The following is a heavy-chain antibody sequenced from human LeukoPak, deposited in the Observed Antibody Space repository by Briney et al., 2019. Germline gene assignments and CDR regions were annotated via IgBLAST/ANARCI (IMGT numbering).Heavy chain of an antibody. J-gene: IGHJ4*02. D-gene: IGHD6-19*01. CDR1: GGTFSSYA. CDR2: IIPILGTA. V-gene: IGHV1-69*10. Sequence: EASVKVSCKASGGTFSSYAISWVRQAPGQGLEWMGGIIPILGTANYAQKFQGRVTITADKSTSTAYMELSSLRSEDTAVYYCASLTVAGTPEVDYWGLGTLVTVSS. CDR3: ASLTVAGTPEVDY.